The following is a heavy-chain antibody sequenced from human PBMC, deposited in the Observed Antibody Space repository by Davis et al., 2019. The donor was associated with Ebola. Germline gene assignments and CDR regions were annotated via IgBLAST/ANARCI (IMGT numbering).Heavy chain of an antibody. Sequence: PGESLRLSCAASGLTFSDYYMSWIRQAPGKGLEWVSYISSSGSTIYYADSVKGRFTISRDNAKNSLYLQMNSLRAEDTAVYYCARDESRWLQLRGRDYWGQGTLVTVSS. CDR1: GLTFSDYY. V-gene: IGHV3-11*01. J-gene: IGHJ4*02. D-gene: IGHD5-24*01. CDR2: ISSSGSTI. CDR3: ARDESRWLQLRGRDY.